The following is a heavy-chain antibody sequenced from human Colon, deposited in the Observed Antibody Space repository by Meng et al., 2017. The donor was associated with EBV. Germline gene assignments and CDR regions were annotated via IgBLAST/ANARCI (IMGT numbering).Heavy chain of an antibody. CDR2: IYYSGST. J-gene: IGHJ5*02. CDR1: GGSISSGDYY. Sequence: QGQLPESGPGLVQPSQTLSLTCTVSGGSISSGDYYWSWIRQPPGKGLEWVGYIYYSGSTYSNASLKSRVTISIDRSKNQFSLKLSSVTAADTAVYYCARDRKHYGERGWFDPWGQGTLVTVSS. CDR3: ARDRKHYGERGWFDP. D-gene: IGHD4-17*01. V-gene: IGHV4-30-4*01.